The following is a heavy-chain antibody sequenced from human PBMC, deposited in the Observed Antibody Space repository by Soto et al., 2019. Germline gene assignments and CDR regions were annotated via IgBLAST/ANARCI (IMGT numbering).Heavy chain of an antibody. CDR3: ARDDSGFSGSHYIDYFTY. J-gene: IGHJ4*02. CDR2: INGGNGNT. D-gene: IGHD1-26*01. V-gene: IGHV1-3*01. Sequence: ASVKVSCKAPGYTFTSYAMHWVRQAPGQRLEWMGWINGGNGNTKYSENFQGRVTITRDTSAGTVYMQLSSLTSEDTAVYYCARDDSGFSGSHYIDYFTYWXQGALVTVSS. CDR1: GYTFTSYA.